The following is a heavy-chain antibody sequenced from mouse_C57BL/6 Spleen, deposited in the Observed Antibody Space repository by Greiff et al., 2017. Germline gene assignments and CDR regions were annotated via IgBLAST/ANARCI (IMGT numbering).Heavy chain of an antibody. V-gene: IGHV5-9*01. D-gene: IGHD2-3*01. CDR1: GFTFSSYT. CDR2: ISGGGGNT. CDR3: ARQGPIYDGYYDY. J-gene: IGHJ2*01. Sequence: DVMLVESGGGLVKPGGSLKLSCAASGFTFSSYTMSWVRQTPEKRLEWVATISGGGGNTYYPDSVKGRFTISRDNAKNTLYLQMSSLRSEDTAVYYCARQGPIYDGYYDYWGQGTTLTVSS.